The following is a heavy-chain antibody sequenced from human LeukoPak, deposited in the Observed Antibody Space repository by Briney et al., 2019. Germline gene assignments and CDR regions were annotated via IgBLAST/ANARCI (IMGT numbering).Heavy chain of an antibody. J-gene: IGHJ4*02. V-gene: IGHV4-59*12. D-gene: IGHD3-10*01. CDR3: ARDKRRSGFRFGELLHPLPVLFSD. Sequence: SETLSLTCTVSGDSISGFYWSWIRQPPGKGLEWIGYIYYSGSSNYNPSLKSRVTISVETSKSQLSLKLTSVTAADTAVYYCARDKRRSGFRFGELLHPLPVLFSDWGQGTLVTVSS. CDR2: IYYSGSS. CDR1: GDSISGFY.